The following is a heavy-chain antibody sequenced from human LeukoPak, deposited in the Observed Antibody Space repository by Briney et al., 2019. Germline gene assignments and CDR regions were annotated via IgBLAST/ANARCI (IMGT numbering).Heavy chain of an antibody. V-gene: IGHV1-2*02. CDR1: GYTFTGYY. CDR2: INPNSGGT. D-gene: IGHD1-14*01. J-gene: IGHJ4*02. CDR3: ASDPPESREAVLNLFDY. Sequence: ASVKLSCKAAGYTFTGYYMHWVRQAPGQGREWVGWINPNSGGTNYAQKFQGRVTMTRDTSISTAYMELSRLRSDDTAVYYCASDPPESREAVLNLFDYWGQGTLVTVSS.